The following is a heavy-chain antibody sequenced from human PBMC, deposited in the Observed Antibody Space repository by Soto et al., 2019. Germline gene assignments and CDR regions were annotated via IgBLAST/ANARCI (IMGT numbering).Heavy chain of an antibody. CDR2: IIPILGIA. D-gene: IGHD2-15*01. CDR1: GGTFSSYT. V-gene: IGHV1-69*02. Sequence: QVQLVQSGAEVKKPGSSVKVSCKASGGTFSSYTISWVRQAPGQGLEWMGRIIPILGIANYAQKFQGRVTITADKSTRTAYMELSSLRSEDTAVYYCARVSVVAAFYYYYGMDVWGQGTTVTVSS. CDR3: ARVSVVAAFYYYYGMDV. J-gene: IGHJ6*02.